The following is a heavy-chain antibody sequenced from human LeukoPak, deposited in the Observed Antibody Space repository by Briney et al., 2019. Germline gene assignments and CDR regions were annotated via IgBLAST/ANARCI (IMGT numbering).Heavy chain of an antibody. Sequence: GASVKVSCKASGYTFTSYYMHWVRQAPGQGLEWMGWINPNSGGTNYAQKFQGRVTMTRDTSISTAYMELSRPRSDDTTVYYCAREPILGASYYYYYYMDVWGKGTTVTISS. D-gene: IGHD1-26*01. V-gene: IGHV1-2*02. CDR1: GYTFTSYY. CDR2: INPNSGGT. J-gene: IGHJ6*03. CDR3: AREPILGASYYYYYYMDV.